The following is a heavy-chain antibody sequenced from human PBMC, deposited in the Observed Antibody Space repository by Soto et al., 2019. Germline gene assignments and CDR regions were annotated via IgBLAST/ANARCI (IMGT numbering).Heavy chain of an antibody. CDR2: TYYSGST. CDR1: GGSISSGGYY. CDR3: ARAGLRLGAYYDY. J-gene: IGHJ4*02. V-gene: IGHV4-31*03. Sequence: QVQLHESGPGLVKTSQTLSLTCTVSGGSISSGGYYWSWIRQHPGKGLEWIGYTYYSGSTHYTPSLKSRVATSVYTSKSQFSLRLSSVTAAHTAVYYCARAGLRLGAYYDYWGQGTLVTVSS. D-gene: IGHD3-10*01.